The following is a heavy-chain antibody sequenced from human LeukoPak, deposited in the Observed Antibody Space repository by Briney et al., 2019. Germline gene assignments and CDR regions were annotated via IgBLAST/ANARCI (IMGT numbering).Heavy chain of an antibody. CDR1: GLTVSNHY. J-gene: IGHJ4*02. Sequence: GGSLRLSCAASGLTVSNHYMSWVRQAPGKGLEWVSVMYSGGDTFYADFVKGRFTISRDNSKNTLYLQMNSLRAEDTAVYYCARDSYRGYFDYWGQGTLVTVSS. CDR3: ARDSYRGYFDY. D-gene: IGHD4-11*01. V-gene: IGHV3-53*01. CDR2: MYSGGDT.